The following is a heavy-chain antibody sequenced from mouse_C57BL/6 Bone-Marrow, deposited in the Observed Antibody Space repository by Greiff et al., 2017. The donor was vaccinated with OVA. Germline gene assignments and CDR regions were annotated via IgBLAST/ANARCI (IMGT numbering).Heavy chain of an antibody. J-gene: IGHJ2*01. V-gene: IGHV1-81*01. CDR1: GYTFTSYG. D-gene: IGHD1-1*01. CDR3: ARDILIYYYGSSLDY. Sequence: QVQLQQSGAELARPGASVKLSCKASGYTFTSYGISWVKQRTGQGLEWIGEIYPRSGNTYYNEKFKGKATLTADKSSSTAYMELRSLTSEDSAVYFCARDILIYYYGSSLDYWGQGTTLTVSS. CDR2: IYPRSGNT.